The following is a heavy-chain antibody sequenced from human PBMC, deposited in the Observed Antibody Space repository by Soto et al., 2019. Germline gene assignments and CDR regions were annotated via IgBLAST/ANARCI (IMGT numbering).Heavy chain of an antibody. Sequence: ESLKISCKGSGYTFTNYWIGWVRQMPGKGPEWMGIIYPGDSDTKYNPSFQGQVTISADKSITTTYLQWSSLKASDTAIYYCAASIFYYGMDVWGQGTTVTVSS. CDR1: GYTFTNYW. J-gene: IGHJ6*02. V-gene: IGHV5-51*01. CDR2: IYPGDSDT. CDR3: AASIFYYGMDV.